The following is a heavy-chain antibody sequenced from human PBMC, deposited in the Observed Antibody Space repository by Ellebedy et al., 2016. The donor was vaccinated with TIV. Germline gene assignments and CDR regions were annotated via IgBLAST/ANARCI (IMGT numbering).Heavy chain of an antibody. D-gene: IGHD1-26*01. J-gene: IGHJ4*02. V-gene: IGHV3-66*01. CDR3: ANSYSGRYIDY. CDR1: GFTVSTNY. Sequence: PGGSLRLSCAASGFTVSTNYMSWIRQAPGKGLEWVSFIYSSGSTSYARSVKGRVTISRDNSKNTLYLQINSLRAEDTAVYYCANSYSGRYIDYWGQGTLVTVSP. CDR2: IYSSGST.